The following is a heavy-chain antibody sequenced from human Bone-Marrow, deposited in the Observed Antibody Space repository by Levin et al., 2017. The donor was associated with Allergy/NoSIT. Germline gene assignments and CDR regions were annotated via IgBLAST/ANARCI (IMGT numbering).Heavy chain of an antibody. J-gene: IGHJ4*02. V-gene: IGHV3-30-3*01. CDR1: GFTFTSFA. CDR2: ISYDGDNK. Sequence: GGSLRLSCAASGFTFTSFAMHWVRQAPGKGLEWVAVISYDGDNKFYADFVKGRFTISRDNSQNTLYLQMNGLRTDDTAVFFCARGSGGVMTNPIDYWGQGTLVTVSS. CDR3: ARGSGGVMTNPIDY. D-gene: IGHD2-8*02.